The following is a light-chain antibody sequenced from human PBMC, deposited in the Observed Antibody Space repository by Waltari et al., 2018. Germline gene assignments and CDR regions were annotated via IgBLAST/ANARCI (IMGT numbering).Light chain of an antibody. CDR3: QSADSSGTSRV. J-gene: IGLJ2*01. CDR1: AFPTQV. Sequence: SYELTQPPSVSVPPGQTARIPCFGAAFPTQVVYWYQQRPGQAPVLMIYKDTKRPSGIPERFSGSASGTTVTLTISGVQAEDEAVYYCQSADSSGTSRVFGGGTKLTVL. CDR2: KDT. V-gene: IGLV3-25*03.